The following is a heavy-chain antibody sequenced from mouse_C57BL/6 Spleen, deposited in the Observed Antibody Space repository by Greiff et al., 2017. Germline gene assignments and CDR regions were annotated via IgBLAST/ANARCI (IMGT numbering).Heavy chain of an antibody. D-gene: IGHD2-5*01. CDR1: GYTFTSYW. V-gene: IGHV1-69*01. CDR2: IDPSDSYT. J-gene: IGHJ4*01. CDR3: ARHSNYAMDY. Sequence: QVHLQQPGAELVMPGASVKLSCKASGYTFTSYWMHWVKQRPGQGLEWIGEIDPSDSYTNYNQKFKGKSTLTVDKSSSTAYMQLSSLTSEDSAVYYCARHSNYAMDYWGQGTSVTVSS.